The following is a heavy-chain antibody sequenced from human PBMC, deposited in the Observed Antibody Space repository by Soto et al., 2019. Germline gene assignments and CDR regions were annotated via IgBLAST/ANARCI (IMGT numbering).Heavy chain of an antibody. V-gene: IGHV4-61*01. J-gene: IGHJ4*02. CDR3: AAAYCSSTSCPSPFDY. D-gene: IGHD2-2*01. Sequence: SETLSLTCTVSGGSVSSGSYYWSWIRQPPGKGLEWIGYIHYSGSTNYNPSLKSRVTISVDTSKNQFSLKLSSVTAADTAVYYCAAAYCSSTSCPSPFDYWGQGTLVTVSS. CDR1: GGSVSSGSYY. CDR2: IHYSGST.